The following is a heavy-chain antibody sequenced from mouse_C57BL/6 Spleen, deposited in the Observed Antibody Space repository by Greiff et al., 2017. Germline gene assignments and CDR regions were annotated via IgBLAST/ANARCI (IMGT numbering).Heavy chain of an antibody. CDR2: IDPEDGET. J-gene: IGHJ2*01. Sequence: VHVKQSGAELVKPGASVKLSCTASGFNIKDYYMHWVKQRTEQGLEWIGRIDPEDGETKYAPKFQGKATITADTSSNTAYLQLSSLTSEDTAVYYCAPIYDGYSYYFDYWGQGTTLTVSS. V-gene: IGHV14-2*01. D-gene: IGHD2-3*01. CDR1: GFNIKDYY. CDR3: APIYDGYSYYFDY.